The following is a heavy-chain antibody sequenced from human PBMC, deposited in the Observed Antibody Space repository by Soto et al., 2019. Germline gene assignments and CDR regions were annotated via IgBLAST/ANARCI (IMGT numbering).Heavy chain of an antibody. V-gene: IGHV1-8*01. Sequence: ASVKVSCKASGYTFTSYDINWVRQATGQGLEWMGWMNPNSGNTGYAQKFQGRVTMTRNTSISTAYMELSSLRSEDTAVYYCARVNVKRNYGYGSGSYPKARYYMDVWGKGTTVTVSS. J-gene: IGHJ6*03. CDR1: GYTFTSYD. CDR2: MNPNSGNT. D-gene: IGHD3-10*01. CDR3: ARVNVKRNYGYGSGSYPKARYYMDV.